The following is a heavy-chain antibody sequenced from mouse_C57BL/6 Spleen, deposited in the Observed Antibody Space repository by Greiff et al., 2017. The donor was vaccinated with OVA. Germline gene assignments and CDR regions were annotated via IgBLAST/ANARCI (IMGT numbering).Heavy chain of an antibody. Sequence: VHVKQSGAELVRPGASVKLSCTASGFNIKDDYMHWVKQRPEQGLEWIGWIDPENGDTEYASKFQGKATITADTSSNTAYLQLSSLTSEDTAVYYSTPYGSRYDYAMDYWGQGTLVTVSA. J-gene: IGHJ4*01. D-gene: IGHD1-1*01. CDR3: TPYGSRYDYAMDY. CDR1: GFNIKDDY. CDR2: IDPENGDT. V-gene: IGHV14-4*01.